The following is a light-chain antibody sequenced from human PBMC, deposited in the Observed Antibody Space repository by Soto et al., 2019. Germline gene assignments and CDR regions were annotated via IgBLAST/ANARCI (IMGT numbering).Light chain of an antibody. CDR3: QQYGSSPT. J-gene: IGKJ1*01. V-gene: IGKV3-20*01. CDR1: QTVTSY. Sequence: TQSPSSLSAYVGHSLAVTFRASQTVTSYLAWYQQKPGQVPRLLIYGASSRATGIPDRFSGSGSGTDFTLTISRLQPEDSAVSYCQQYGSSPTFGKGTKVDIK. CDR2: GAS.